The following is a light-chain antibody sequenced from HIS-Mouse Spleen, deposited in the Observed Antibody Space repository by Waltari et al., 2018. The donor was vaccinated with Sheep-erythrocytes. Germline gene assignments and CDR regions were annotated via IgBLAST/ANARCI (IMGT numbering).Light chain of an antibody. V-gene: IGLV2-11*01. J-gene: IGLJ3*02. CDR3: CSYAGSSTWV. CDR2: DVS. CDR1: SSDVGGYNY. Sequence: QSALTQPRSVSGSPGQSVTISCTGTSSDVGGYNYVSWYQQQPGKAPKLMIYDVSKRPSGVPDRFSGSKSGNTASLTISGLQAEDEADYYCCSYAGSSTWVFGGGTKLTVL.